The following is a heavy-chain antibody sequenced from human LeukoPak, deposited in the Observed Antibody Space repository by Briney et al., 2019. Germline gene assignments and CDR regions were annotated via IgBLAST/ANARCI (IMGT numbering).Heavy chain of an antibody. Sequence: PGGSLRLSCAASGFTFSSYWMAWVRQAPGKGLEWVANIKTDGYDKYYVDSLKGRFTISRDNAENSLYLQMDSLRAEDTAVYYCARKDVVAYYFDYWGQGTLVTVSS. CDR2: IKTDGYDK. J-gene: IGHJ4*02. CDR3: ARKDVVAYYFDY. CDR1: GFTFSSYW. V-gene: IGHV3-7*01. D-gene: IGHD2-21*01.